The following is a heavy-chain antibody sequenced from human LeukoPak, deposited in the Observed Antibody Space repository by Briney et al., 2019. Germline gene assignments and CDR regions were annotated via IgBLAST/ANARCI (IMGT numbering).Heavy chain of an antibody. CDR3: ARDRLQLQS. CDR1: DASINNWNYY. V-gene: IGHV4-39*07. CDR2: FYFGGTA. J-gene: IGHJ5*02. D-gene: IGHD1-1*01. Sequence: SETLSLTCSGSDASINNWNYYWGWLRQTPGKGLEWIVSFYFGGTAYYNPSLKSRVTISEDTSKGQLSLRLNSVNAADTAVYYCARDRLQLQSWGQGTLVTVSS.